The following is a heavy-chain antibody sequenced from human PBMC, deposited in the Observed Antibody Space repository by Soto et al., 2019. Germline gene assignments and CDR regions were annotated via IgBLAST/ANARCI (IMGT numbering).Heavy chain of an antibody. J-gene: IGHJ6*02. V-gene: IGHV1-8*01. Sequence: CVRKAPGQGLEWMGWISPYRGNTGYAQKFQDRVTMTRNTSISRAYVELSSLTSEDTAVYYCARAAYDYSAMALQSQGTAVPVS. CDR3: ARAAYDYSAMAL. CDR2: ISPYRGNT.